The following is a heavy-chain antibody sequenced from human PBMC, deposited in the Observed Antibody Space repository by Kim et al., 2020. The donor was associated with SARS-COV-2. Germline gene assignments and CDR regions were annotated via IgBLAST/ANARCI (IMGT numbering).Heavy chain of an antibody. CDR2: VKPKTDGGTT. Sequence: GGSLRLSCVASGFTFANAWMSWVRQAPGKGLEWVGRVKPKTDGGTTDYAAPVKGRFSISRDDSKNTLYLQMNSLKTEDTAVYYCSTIGSPTSPYSSAWSPKFDFWGQGTLAT. D-gene: IGHD6-19*01. V-gene: IGHV3-15*01. CDR1: GFTFANAW. J-gene: IGHJ4*02. CDR3: STIGSPTSPYSSAWSPKFDF.